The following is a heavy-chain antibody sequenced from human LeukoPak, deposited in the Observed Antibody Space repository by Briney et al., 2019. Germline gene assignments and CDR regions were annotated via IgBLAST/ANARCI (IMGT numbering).Heavy chain of an antibody. V-gene: IGHV3-9*01. CDR3: ARDGGMATAFDY. J-gene: IGHJ4*02. D-gene: IGHD5-24*01. CDR1: GFTFQDSA. Sequence: PGGSLRLSCAASGFTFQDSAMHWVRQVPGKGLEWVSSISWDSDNIDYVDSVKGRFTISRDNAKNSLYLQMNSLRAEDTAVYYCARDGGMATAFDYWGQGTLVTVSS. CDR2: ISWDSDNI.